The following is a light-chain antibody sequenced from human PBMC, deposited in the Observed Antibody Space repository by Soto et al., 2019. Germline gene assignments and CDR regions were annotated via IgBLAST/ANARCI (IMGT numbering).Light chain of an antibody. CDR3: GTWDSSLSAVV. J-gene: IGLJ2*01. V-gene: IGLV1-51*01. CDR2: DNN. CDR1: SSNIGNNY. Sequence: QSVLTQPPSVSAAPGQEVTISCSGSSSNIGNNYVSWYQQLPGTAPKLLIYDNNKRPSGIPDRFSGSKSGTSATLGITGLQTGHEADYYCGTWDSSLSAVVFGGGTQLTVL.